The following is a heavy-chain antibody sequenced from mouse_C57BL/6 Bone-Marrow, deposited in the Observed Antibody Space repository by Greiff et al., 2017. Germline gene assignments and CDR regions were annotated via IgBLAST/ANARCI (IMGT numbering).Heavy chain of an antibody. CDR2: ISSGGSYT. CDR1: GFTFSSYG. CDR3: ASSSCAWCAY. Sequence: EVQRVESGGDLVKPGGSLKLSCAASGFTFSSYGMSWVRQTPDKRLEWVATISSGGSYTYYPESVKGRFTISRDNAKNTLYLQMSSLKSEDTAMYYCASSSCAWCAYWGQGTLVTVSA. D-gene: IGHD1-1*01. V-gene: IGHV5-6*01. J-gene: IGHJ3*01.